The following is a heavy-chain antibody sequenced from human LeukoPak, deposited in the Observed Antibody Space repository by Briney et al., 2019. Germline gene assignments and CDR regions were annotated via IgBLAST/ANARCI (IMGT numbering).Heavy chain of an antibody. D-gene: IGHD3-10*01. CDR2: INPNSGGT. CDR3: ARDSMVRGVIGWGY. V-gene: IGHV1-2*02. Sequence: GASVKVSCKASGYTFTGYYMHWVRQAPGQGLEWMGWINPNSGGTNYAQKFQGRVTMTRDTSISTAYMELSRLRSDDTAVYYCARDSMVRGVIGWGYWGQGTLVTVSS. CDR1: GYTFTGYY. J-gene: IGHJ4*02.